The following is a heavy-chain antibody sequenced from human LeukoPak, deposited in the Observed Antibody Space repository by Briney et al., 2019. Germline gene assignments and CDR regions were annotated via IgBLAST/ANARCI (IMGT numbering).Heavy chain of an antibody. J-gene: IGHJ4*02. CDR1: GGSMSSYY. V-gene: IGHV4-59*08. CDR3: ARHLEMATIIDY. Sequence: PSETLSLTCTVSGGSMSSYYWSWIRQPPGKGLEWIGYISYSGSTNNNPSLKSRVTMSVDTSKNQFSLKLNSVTVADTAVYYCARHLEMATIIDYWGQGTLVTVSS. D-gene: IGHD5-24*01. CDR2: ISYSGST.